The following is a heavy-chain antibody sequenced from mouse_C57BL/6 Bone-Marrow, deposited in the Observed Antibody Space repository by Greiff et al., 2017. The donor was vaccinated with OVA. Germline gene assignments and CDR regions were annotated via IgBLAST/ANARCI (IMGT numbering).Heavy chain of an antibody. CDR2: IYPGSGST. CDR3: ARRIYYGSRRYYFDY. D-gene: IGHD1-1*01. J-gene: IGHJ2*01. CDR1: GYTFTSYW. V-gene: IGHV1-55*01. Sequence: QVQLQQPGAELVKPGASVKMSCKASGYTFTSYWITWVKQRPGQGLEWIGDIYPGSGSTNYNEKFKSKATLTVDTSSSTAYMQLSSLTSEDSAVYYCARRIYYGSRRYYFDYWGQGTTLTVSS.